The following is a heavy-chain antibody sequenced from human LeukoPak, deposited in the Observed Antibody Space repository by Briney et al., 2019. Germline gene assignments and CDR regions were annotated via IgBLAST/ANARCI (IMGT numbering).Heavy chain of an antibody. Sequence: GGSLRLSCAASGFTFSSYGMHWVRQAPGKGLEWVAVISYDGSNKYYADSVKGRFTISRDNSKNTLYLQMNSLRAEDTAVYYCADPGDYGPYGMDVWGQGTTVTVSS. J-gene: IGHJ6*02. V-gene: IGHV3-30*03. CDR1: GFTFSSYG. D-gene: IGHD4-17*01. CDR3: ADPGDYGPYGMDV. CDR2: ISYDGSNK.